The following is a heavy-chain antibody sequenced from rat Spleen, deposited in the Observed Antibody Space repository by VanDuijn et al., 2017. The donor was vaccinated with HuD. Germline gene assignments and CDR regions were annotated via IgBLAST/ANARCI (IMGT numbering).Heavy chain of an antibody. Sequence: EVQLVESDGGLVQPGGSVTISCAASGFTFRDYAMAWVRQAPTKGLEWVASISSGGDSIYYRDSVKGRFIISRANAKSTLNLQMDSLRSEDTATYYCARRHYGYTDYFDYWGQGVMVTVSS. V-gene: IGHV5-25*01. CDR3: ARRHYGYTDYFDY. CDR2: ISSGGDSI. CDR1: GFTFRDYA. J-gene: IGHJ2*01. D-gene: IGHD1-9*01.